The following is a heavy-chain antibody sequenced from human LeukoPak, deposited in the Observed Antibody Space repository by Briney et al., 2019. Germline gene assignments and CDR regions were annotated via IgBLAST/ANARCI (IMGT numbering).Heavy chain of an antibody. CDR1: GYTFTSYG. D-gene: IGHD3-22*01. J-gene: IGHJ4*02. Sequence: ASVKVSCKASGYTFTSYGISWVRQAPGQGLEWMGWISSYNGDTNYAQKFQSRVTLTTDTSTSTVHMELRSLRSDDTAVYYCAREGSSGYYPRFWGQGTLVTVSS. CDR3: AREGSSGYYPRF. V-gene: IGHV1-18*01. CDR2: ISSYNGDT.